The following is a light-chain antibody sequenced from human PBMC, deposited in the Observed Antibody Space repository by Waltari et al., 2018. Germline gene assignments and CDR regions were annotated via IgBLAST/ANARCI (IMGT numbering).Light chain of an antibody. Sequence: DIQMTQSPSSLSASVGDRVNIPCRVRQSIRSYLNWYQQQPGKAPKLLIYAASSLQCGVPSLISGSGAGTDFTLTSSSLQPEFFATYCCQQSNSTPWTFGQGTKVEIK. CDR2: AAS. CDR1: QSIRSY. J-gene: IGKJ1*01. CDR3: QQSNSTPWT. V-gene: IGKV1-39*01.